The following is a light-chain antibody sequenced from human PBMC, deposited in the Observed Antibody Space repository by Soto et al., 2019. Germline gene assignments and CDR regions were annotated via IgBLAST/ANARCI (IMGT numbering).Light chain of an antibody. CDR1: QSISSW. CDR3: QQYNTYPLT. CDR2: DAS. Sequence: DIQMTQSPSTLSASVGDRVTITCRASQSISSWLAWYQQKPGKAPKLVIYDASSLESGVPSRFSGSGSGTEFPLTVSSLRPDDFATYYCQQYNTYPLTFGGGTKVEIK. J-gene: IGKJ4*01. V-gene: IGKV1-5*01.